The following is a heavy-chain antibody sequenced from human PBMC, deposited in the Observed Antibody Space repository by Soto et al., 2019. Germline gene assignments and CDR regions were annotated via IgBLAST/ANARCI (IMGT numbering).Heavy chain of an antibody. Sequence: QLQLQESGSGLVKPSQTLSLTCAVSGGSISSGGYSWSWIRQPPGKGLEWIGYIYHSGSTYYNPSLNSRVTISVDRSKSQFSLKLGSVTAADTAVYYCATSHAGAHITAAVHWGQGTLVTVSS. V-gene: IGHV4-30-2*01. CDR2: IYHSGST. J-gene: IGHJ4*02. CDR3: ATSHAGAHITAAVH. D-gene: IGHD6-13*01. CDR1: GGSISSGGYS.